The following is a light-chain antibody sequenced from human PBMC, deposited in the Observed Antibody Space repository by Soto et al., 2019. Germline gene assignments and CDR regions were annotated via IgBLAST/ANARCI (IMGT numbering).Light chain of an antibody. Sequence: EIVLTQSPGTLSLSPGDRATLSCRASQSVSSSDFAWYQQKAAQAPRLLIYGASSRATGIPARFSGSGSGTDFTLIISSLEPEDFAVYYCQQRSNWPGTFGQGTKVDIK. CDR1: QSVSSSD. J-gene: IGKJ1*01. CDR3: QQRSNWPGT. CDR2: GAS. V-gene: IGKV3D-20*02.